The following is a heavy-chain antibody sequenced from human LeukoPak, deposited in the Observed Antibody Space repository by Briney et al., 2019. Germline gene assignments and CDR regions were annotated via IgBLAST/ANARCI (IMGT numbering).Heavy chain of an antibody. CDR1: GGSISSSSYY. CDR3: ARDKIAPPDY. V-gene: IGHV4-39*07. D-gene: IGHD6-13*01. CDR2: IYYSGST. Sequence: PSETLSLTCTVSGGSISSSSYYWGWIRQPPGKGLEWIGSIYYSGSTYYNPSLKSRVTISVDTSKNQFSLKLSSVTAADTAVYYCARDKIAPPDYWGQGTLVTVSS. J-gene: IGHJ4*02.